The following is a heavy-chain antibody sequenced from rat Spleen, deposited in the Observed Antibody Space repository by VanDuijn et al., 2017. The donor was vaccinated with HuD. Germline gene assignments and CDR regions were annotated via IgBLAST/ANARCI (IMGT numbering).Heavy chain of an antibody. CDR3: ARHTTNYGLFGY. CDR1: GFTFSTAW. CDR2: IKAKSNNYAT. Sequence: EVQVLESGGGLVQPGNSLKLSCATSGFTFSTAWMYWYRQFPEKRLEWVARIKAKSNNYATDYTESVKGRFTISRDNAKSTLYLQMDSLRSEDTATYYCARHTTNYGLFGYWGQGVMVTVSS. J-gene: IGHJ2*01. V-gene: IGHV6-6*01. D-gene: IGHD1-11*01.